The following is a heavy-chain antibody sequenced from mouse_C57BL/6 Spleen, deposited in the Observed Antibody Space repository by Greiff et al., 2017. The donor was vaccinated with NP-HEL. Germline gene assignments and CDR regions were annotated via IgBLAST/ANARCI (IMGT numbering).Heavy chain of an antibody. CDR2: IDPENGDT. Sequence: VQLQQSGAELVRPGASVKLSCTASGFNIKDDYMHWLKQRPEQGLEWIGWIDPENGDTEYASKFQGKATITADTSSNTAYLQLSSLTSEDTAVYYCTTGLLFDYWGQGTTLTVSS. J-gene: IGHJ2*01. CDR3: TTGLLFDY. D-gene: IGHD1-1*01. V-gene: IGHV14-4*01. CDR1: GFNIKDDY.